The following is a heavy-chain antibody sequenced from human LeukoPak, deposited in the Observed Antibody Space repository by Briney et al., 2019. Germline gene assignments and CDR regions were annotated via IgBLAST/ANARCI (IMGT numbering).Heavy chain of an antibody. CDR3: SXDTMGDGYGDFHY. Sequence: SETLSLTCTVSGASISSYYCSWIRQPPGKGREWRRDIHYSGSTNYNRSLKSLSTTSVDTSKTQFTLKVSSITAQTTAPYYWSXDTMGDGYGDFHYWGEGTLVTVSS. D-gene: IGHD2-21*02. CDR1: GASISSYY. J-gene: IGHJ4*02. CDR2: IHYSGST. V-gene: IGHV4-59*08.